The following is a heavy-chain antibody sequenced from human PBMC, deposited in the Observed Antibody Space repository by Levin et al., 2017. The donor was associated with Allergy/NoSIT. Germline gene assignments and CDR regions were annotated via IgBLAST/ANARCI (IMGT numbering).Heavy chain of an antibody. V-gene: IGHV4-59*01. CDR1: GGSISSYY. CDR2: IYYSGST. CDR3: ARVFTGDQNWYFDL. J-gene: IGHJ2*01. D-gene: IGHD7-27*01. Sequence: TSSETLSLTCTVSGGSISSYYWSWIRQPPGKGLEWIGYIYYSGSTNYNPSLKSRVTISVDTSKNQFSLKLSSVTAADTAVYYCARVFTGDQNWYFDLWGRGTLVTVSS.